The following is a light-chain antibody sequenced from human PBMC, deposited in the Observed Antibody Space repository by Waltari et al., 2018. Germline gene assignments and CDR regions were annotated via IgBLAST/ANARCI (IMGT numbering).Light chain of an antibody. V-gene: IGLV2-8*01. CDR2: EVS. CDR3: SSYAGSNNLV. Sequence: QSALTQPPSASGSPGQSVTISCTSTRSDVGGYHYVSWYQQHPGKAPKHMIYEVSTRPSGVPDRFSGSKSGNTASLTVSGLQAEDEADYYCSSYAGSNNLVFGGGTKLTVL. CDR1: RSDVGGYHY. J-gene: IGLJ3*02.